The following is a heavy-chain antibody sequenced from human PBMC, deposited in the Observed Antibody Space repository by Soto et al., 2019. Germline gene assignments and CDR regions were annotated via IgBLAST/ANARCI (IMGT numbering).Heavy chain of an antibody. CDR1: GFTFSSDA. CDR3: ARDYAVDTAMVIVGY. Sequence: PGGSLRLSCAASGFTFSSDAMHWVRQAPGKGLEWVAVISYDGSNKYYADSVKGRFTISRDNSKNTLYLQMNSLRAEDTAVYYCARDYAVDTAMVIVGYWGQGTLVTVSS. V-gene: IGHV3-30-3*01. D-gene: IGHD5-18*01. CDR2: ISYDGSNK. J-gene: IGHJ4*02.